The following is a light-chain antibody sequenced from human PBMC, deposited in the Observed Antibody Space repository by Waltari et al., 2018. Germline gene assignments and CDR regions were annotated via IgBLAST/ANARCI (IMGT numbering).Light chain of an antibody. CDR1: SSNIGADYD. CDR3: QSDDSSLRGVV. CDR2: VNR. V-gene: IGLV1-40*01. J-gene: IGLJ2*01. Sequence: QSVLTQPPSVSGAPGQRVTISCAGSSSNIGADYDVHWYPHLPGTAPKLLIVVNRIRPSGVPDRFSGSKAGTSASLAITGLQAEDEADYYCQSDDSSLRGVVFGGGTKLTVL.